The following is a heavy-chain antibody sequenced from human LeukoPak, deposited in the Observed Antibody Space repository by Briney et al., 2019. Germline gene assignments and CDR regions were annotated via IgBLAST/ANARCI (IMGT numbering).Heavy chain of an antibody. J-gene: IGHJ6*03. Sequence: GGSLRLSCAASGFTFSNYEMNWVRQAPGKGLEWISHISNFGDIIHYAYSVEGRFTISRDNDKNSIYLQMNSLRAEDTAVYYCAKDATPALGTVYMDVWGKGTTVTISS. D-gene: IGHD6-13*01. CDR2: ISNFGDII. V-gene: IGHV3-48*03. CDR3: AKDATPALGTVYMDV. CDR1: GFTFSNYE.